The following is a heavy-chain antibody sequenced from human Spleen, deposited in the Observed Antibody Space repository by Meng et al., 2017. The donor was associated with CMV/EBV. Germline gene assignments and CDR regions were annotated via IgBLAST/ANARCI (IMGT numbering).Heavy chain of an antibody. CDR2: IYHSGST. CDR3: ASLFLEWSGDV. J-gene: IGHJ6*02. Sequence: SETLSLTCTVSGGSVSSGSYYWSWIRQPPGKRLEWIGNIYHSGSTYYNPSLKSRVTISVDTSKNQFSLKLSSVTAADTAVYYCASLFLEWSGDVWGQGTTVTVSS. V-gene: IGHV4-61*01. CDR1: GGSVSSGSYY. D-gene: IGHD3-3*01.